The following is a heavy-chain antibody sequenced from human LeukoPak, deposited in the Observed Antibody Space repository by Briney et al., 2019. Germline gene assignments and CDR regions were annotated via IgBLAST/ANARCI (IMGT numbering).Heavy chain of an antibody. CDR1: GYTFTGYY. CDR3: ARSGVYSIRRYYFDY. V-gene: IGHV1-2*02. J-gene: IGHJ4*02. CDR2: INPNSGGT. D-gene: IGHD4-11*01. Sequence: GASVKVSCKASGYTFTGYYMHWVRQAPGQGLEWMGWINPNSGGTNYAQKFQGRVTMTRDTSISTAYMELSRLRSDDTAVYYCARSGVYSIRRYYFDYWGQGTLVTVSS.